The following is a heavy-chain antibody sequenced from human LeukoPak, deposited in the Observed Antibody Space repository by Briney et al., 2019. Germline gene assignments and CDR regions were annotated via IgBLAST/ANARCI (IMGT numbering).Heavy chain of an antibody. CDR2: ISSSSTYI. V-gene: IGHV3-21*01. J-gene: IGHJ4*02. CDR1: DFTFSSYT. D-gene: IGHD4-17*01. CDR3: ARAYGDSGFDY. Sequence: GGSLRLSCAGSDFTFSSYTMNWVRQAPGKGLEWVSSISSSSTYIYYADSVKGRFTISRDNAKNSLYLQMNSLRAEDTAIYYCARAYGDSGFDYWGQGTLVTVSS.